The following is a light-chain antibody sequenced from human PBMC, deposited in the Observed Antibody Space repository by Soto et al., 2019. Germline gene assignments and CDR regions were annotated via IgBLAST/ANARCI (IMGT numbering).Light chain of an antibody. CDR1: QTISSW. CDR2: AAS. Sequence: DIQMTQSPSTLSGSVGDRVTITCRASQTISSWLAWYQQKPGKAPKLLIYAASSLQSGVPSRFSGSGSGTEFTLTISSLQPDDFATYYCQQYNSLSITFGQGTKVDIK. V-gene: IGKV1-5*01. CDR3: QQYNSLSIT. J-gene: IGKJ1*01.